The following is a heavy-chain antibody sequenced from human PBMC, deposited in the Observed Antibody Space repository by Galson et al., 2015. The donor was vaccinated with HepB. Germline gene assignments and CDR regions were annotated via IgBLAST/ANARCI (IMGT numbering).Heavy chain of an antibody. CDR1: GFTVSRSW. CDR2: IKYDGSEI. D-gene: IGHD1-1*01. J-gene: IGHJ4*02. CDR3: ARDLYNTGGY. Sequence: SLRLSGAASGFTVSRSWMTWVRQAPGKGLGWVANIKYDGSEIHYVDSVKGRFTISRDNAKNSVFLQMNSLRAEDTAVYHCARDLYNTGGYWGQGTLVTVSS. V-gene: IGHV3-7*03.